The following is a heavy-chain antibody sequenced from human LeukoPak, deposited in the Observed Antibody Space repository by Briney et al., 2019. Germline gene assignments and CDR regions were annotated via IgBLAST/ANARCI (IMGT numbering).Heavy chain of an antibody. J-gene: IGHJ4*02. CDR3: ARVRRFWSGCRYFDY. D-gene: IGHD3-3*01. Sequence: GGSLRLSCAASGFTFSSYWMSWVRQAPGKGLEWVANIKQDGSEKYYVDSVKGRFTISRDNAKNSLYLQMNSLRAEDTAVYYCARVRRFWSGCRYFDYWGQGTLVTVSS. V-gene: IGHV3-7*01. CDR2: IKQDGSEK. CDR1: GFTFSSYW.